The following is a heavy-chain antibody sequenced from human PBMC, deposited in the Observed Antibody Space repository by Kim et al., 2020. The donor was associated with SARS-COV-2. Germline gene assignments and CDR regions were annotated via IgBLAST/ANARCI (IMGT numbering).Heavy chain of an antibody. CDR2: IYYSGST. CDR1: GSSISSSSYY. Sequence: SETLSLTCTVSGSSISSSSYYWGWIRQPPGRGLEWIGSIYYSGSTYYNPSLKSRVTISVDTSKNKFSLKLSSVTAADTAVYYCARHGGVATIRIGFDYWGQGTLVTASS. D-gene: IGHD5-12*01. CDR3: ARHGGVATIRIGFDY. J-gene: IGHJ4*02. V-gene: IGHV4-39*01.